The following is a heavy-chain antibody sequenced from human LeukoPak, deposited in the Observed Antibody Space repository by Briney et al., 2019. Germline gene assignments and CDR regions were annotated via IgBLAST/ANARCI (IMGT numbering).Heavy chain of an antibody. CDR2: ISGSGDYT. CDR1: GFTLNDAW. CDR3: AKDRASGSGSYSYRGFDY. Sequence: GGSLRLSCAASGFTLNDAWVNWVRQAPGRGLEWVSAISGSGDYTNYADSVKGRFTISRDNSKNTLYLQMNSLRAEDTAVYYCAKDRASGSGSYSYRGFDYWGQGTLVTVSS. D-gene: IGHD6-19*01. J-gene: IGHJ4*02. V-gene: IGHV3-23*01.